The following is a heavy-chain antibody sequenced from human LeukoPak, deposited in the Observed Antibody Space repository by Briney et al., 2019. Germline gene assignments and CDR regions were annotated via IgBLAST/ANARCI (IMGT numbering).Heavy chain of an antibody. CDR3: VRSHHGLDY. CDR2: INTDGSSA. J-gene: IGHJ4*02. Sequence: GGSLRLSCVASGFTFSTCWMSWVRQAPGKGLVWVSRINTDGSSANYADSVKGRFTISRDNARSTLYLQLNSLRAEDTAIYYCVRSHHGLDYWGQGTLVTVSS. CDR1: GFTFSTCW. V-gene: IGHV3-74*01.